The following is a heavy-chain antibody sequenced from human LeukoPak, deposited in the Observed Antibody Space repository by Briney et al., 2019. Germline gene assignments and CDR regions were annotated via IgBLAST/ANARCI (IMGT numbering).Heavy chain of an antibody. V-gene: IGHV3-48*01. CDR3: AKDAVDYDSSGYYRDAFDI. J-gene: IGHJ3*02. CDR2: ISSSSSTI. Sequence: GGSLRLSCAASGFTFSSYSMNWVRQAPGKGLEWVSYISSSSSTIYYADSVKGRFTISRDNAKNSLYLQMNSLRAEDTALYYCAKDAVDYDSSGYYRDAFDIWGQGTMVTVSS. CDR1: GFTFSSYS. D-gene: IGHD3-22*01.